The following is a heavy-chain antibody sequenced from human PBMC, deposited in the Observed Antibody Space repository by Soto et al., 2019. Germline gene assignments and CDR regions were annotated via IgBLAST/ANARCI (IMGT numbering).Heavy chain of an antibody. CDR2: MNPNSGNT. V-gene: IGHV1-8*01. D-gene: IGHD3-3*01. J-gene: IGHJ6*02. CDR1: GYTFTSYD. Sequence: ASVKVSCKASGYTFTSYDINWVRQATGQGLEWMGWMNPNSGNTDYAQKFQGRVTMTRNTSISTAYMELSSLRSEDTAVYYCARSGAFGVALIDYYYYYYGMDVWGQGTTVTVSS. CDR3: ARSGAFGVALIDYYYYYYGMDV.